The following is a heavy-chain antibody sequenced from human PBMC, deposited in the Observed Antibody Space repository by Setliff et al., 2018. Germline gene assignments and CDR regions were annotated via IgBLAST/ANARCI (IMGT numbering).Heavy chain of an antibody. CDR2: IYPGDSDT. Sequence: GESLKISCKGSGYSFSTYWIGWVRQMPGKGLGWMGFIYPGDSDTRYSPSFQGQVTISADKSISTAYLQWSSLKASDTAMYYCVRDGRAEPAETWGQGTLVTVSS. J-gene: IGHJ5*02. CDR1: GYSFSTYW. CDR3: VRDGRAEPAET. V-gene: IGHV5-51*01. D-gene: IGHD6-19*01.